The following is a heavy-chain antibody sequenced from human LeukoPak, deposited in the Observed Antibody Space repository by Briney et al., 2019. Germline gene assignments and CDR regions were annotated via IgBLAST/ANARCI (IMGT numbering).Heavy chain of an antibody. J-gene: IGHJ6*02. D-gene: IGHD6-6*01. Sequence: SETLSLTCTVSGGSISSSSYYWGWIRQPPGKGLEWIGSIYYSGSTYYNPSLKSRVTISVDTSKNQFSLKLSSVTAADTAVYYCARAGYSSSPRYYYYYGMDVWGQGTTVTVSS. CDR2: IYYSGST. CDR3: ARAGYSSSPRYYYYYGMDV. CDR1: GGSISSSSYY. V-gene: IGHV4-39*01.